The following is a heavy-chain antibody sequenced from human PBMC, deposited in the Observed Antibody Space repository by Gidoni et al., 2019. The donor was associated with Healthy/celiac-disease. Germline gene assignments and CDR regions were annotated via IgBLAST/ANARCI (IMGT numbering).Heavy chain of an antibody. CDR2: ISSSGSTI. V-gene: IGHV3-48*03. D-gene: IGHD4-17*01. CDR1: GFTFSSYE. CDR3: AREGDYGGGASIYYYYGMDV. Sequence: VQLVESGGGLVQPGGSLRLSCAASGFTFSSYEINWVRQAPGKGLEWVSYISSSGSTIYYADSVKGRFTISRDNAKNSLYLQMNSLRAEDTAVYYCAREGDYGGGASIYYYYGMDVWGQGTTVTVSS. J-gene: IGHJ6*02.